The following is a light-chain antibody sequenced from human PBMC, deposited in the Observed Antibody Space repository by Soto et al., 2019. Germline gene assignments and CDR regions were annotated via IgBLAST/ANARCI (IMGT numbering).Light chain of an antibody. CDR1: QDISNY. CDR3: QQYDNLRYT. CDR2: DAS. Sequence: DIQMTQSPSSLSASVGDRVTITCQASQDISNYLNWYQQKPGKAPKLLIYDASNLETGVPSRFSGSGSGTDFTFTISSLQPDDIATYYCQQYDNLRYTFGQGTKLEIK. J-gene: IGKJ2*01. V-gene: IGKV1-33*01.